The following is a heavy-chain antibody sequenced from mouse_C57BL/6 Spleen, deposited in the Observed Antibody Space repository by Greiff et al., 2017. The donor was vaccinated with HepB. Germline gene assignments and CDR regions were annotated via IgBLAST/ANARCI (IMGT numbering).Heavy chain of an antibody. D-gene: IGHD1-1*01. Sequence: VQLQQPGAELVKPGASVKMSCKASGYTFTSYWITWVKQRPGQGLEWIGDIYPGSGSTNYNEKFKSKATLTVDTSSSTAYMQLSSLTSEDSAVYYCAREGTTVVEGAMDYWGQGTSVTVSS. V-gene: IGHV1-55*01. J-gene: IGHJ4*01. CDR1: GYTFTSYW. CDR2: IYPGSGST. CDR3: AREGTTVVEGAMDY.